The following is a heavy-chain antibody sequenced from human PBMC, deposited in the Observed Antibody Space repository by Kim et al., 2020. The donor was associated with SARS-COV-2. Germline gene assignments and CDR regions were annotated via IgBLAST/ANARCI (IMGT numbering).Heavy chain of an antibody. CDR1: GFTFSIYW. D-gene: IGHD2-2*01. CDR2: INQDGSEK. CDR3: ARDGRYCTSTSCYGLVGAFDF. V-gene: IGHV3-7*01. Sequence: GGSLRLSCAASGFTFSIYWMSWVRQAPGKGLEWVANINQDGSEKYYVDSVKGRFTISRDYAMNSLYLQMNSLRADDTAVYYCARDGRYCTSTSCYGLVGAFDFWGQGTLVTVSS. J-gene: IGHJ4*02.